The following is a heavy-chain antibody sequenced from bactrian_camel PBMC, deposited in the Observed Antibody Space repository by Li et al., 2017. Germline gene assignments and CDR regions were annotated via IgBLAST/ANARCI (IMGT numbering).Heavy chain of an antibody. V-gene: IGHV3S40*01. D-gene: IGHD4*01. CDR1: GYTESDAC. CDR2: IDTGSGTT. Sequence: VQLVESGGGSVQAGGSLTLSCAASGYTESDACMGWFRQDPGKEREGVAAIDTGSGTTYYADSVQGRFTISRDSAKNTVYLQMNSLKPEDTAVYYCVSGTNDWGRGTQVTVS. J-gene: IGHJ4*01. CDR3: VSGTND.